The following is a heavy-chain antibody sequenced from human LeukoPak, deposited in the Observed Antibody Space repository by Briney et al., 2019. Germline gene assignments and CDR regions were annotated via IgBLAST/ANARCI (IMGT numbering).Heavy chain of an antibody. V-gene: IGHV3-23*01. J-gene: IGHJ6*04. D-gene: IGHD2-8*01. CDR3: AKSNIVLMVYGMDV. CDR1: GFTFSSYV. CDR2: ISGSGGTT. Sequence: PGGSLRLSCAASGFTFSSYVMSWVRQAPGKGLEWVTAISGSGGTTYFADSVKGRFTISRDNSKNTLDLQMSSLRAEDTAVYYCAKSNIVLMVYGMDVWGKGTTVTVSS.